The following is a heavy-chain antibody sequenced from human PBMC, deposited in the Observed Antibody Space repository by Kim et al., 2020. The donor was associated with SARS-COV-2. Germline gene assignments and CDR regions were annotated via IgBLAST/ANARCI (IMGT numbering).Heavy chain of an antibody. D-gene: IGHD1-20*01. CDR1: GFTFDDYA. Sequence: GGSLRLSCAASGFTFDDYAMHWVRQAPGKGLEWVSGISWNSGSIGYADSVKGRFTISRDNAKNSLYLQMNSLRTEDTAVYYCAKDRRVTSLGSNWNYF. V-gene: IGHV3-9*01. CDR2: ISWNSGSI. CDR3: AKDRRVTSLGSNWNYF. J-gene: IGHJ2*01.